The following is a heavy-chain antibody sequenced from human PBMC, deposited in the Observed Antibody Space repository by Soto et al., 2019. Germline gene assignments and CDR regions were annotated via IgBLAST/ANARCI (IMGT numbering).Heavy chain of an antibody. D-gene: IGHD6-13*01. J-gene: IGHJ5*02. CDR3: ARVFSDSSSFFDP. CDR2: IYYSGNT. CDR1: GGSITNGNYH. V-gene: IGHV4-39*02. Sequence: SETLSLTCTVSGGSITNGNYHWGWIRQPPGKGLEWIGSIYYSGNTYYNPSLKSRVTLSVDTSKSHFSLRLSSVTAADTAVYYCARVFSDSSSFFDPWGQGTLVPVSS.